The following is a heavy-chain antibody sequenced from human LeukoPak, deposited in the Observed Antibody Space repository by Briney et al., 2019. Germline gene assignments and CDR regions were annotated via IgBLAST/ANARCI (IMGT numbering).Heavy chain of an antibody. CDR2: IYYSGST. Sequence: SETLPLTCTVSGGSISSSSYYWGWIRQPPGKGLEWIGSIYYSGSTYYNPSLKSRVTISVDTSKNQFSLKLSSVTAADTAVYYCARPDYYDSSGSDAFDIWGQGTMVTVSS. V-gene: IGHV4-39*01. CDR1: GGSISSSSYY. J-gene: IGHJ3*02. CDR3: ARPDYYDSSGSDAFDI. D-gene: IGHD3-22*01.